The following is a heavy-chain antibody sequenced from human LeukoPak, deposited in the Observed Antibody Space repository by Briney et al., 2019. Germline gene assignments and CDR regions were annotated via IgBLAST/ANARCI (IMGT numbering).Heavy chain of an antibody. CDR2: IYYSGST. V-gene: IGHV4-39*07. J-gene: IGHJ5*02. Sequence: SETLSLTCTVSGGSISSSSYYWGWIRQPPGKGLEWIGSIYYSGSTYYNPSLKSRVTISVDTSKNQFSLKLSSVTAADTAVYYCARRPDCSGGSCYSDGWFDPWGQGTLVTVSS. CDR3: ARRPDCSGGSCYSDGWFDP. D-gene: IGHD2-15*01. CDR1: GGSISSSSYY.